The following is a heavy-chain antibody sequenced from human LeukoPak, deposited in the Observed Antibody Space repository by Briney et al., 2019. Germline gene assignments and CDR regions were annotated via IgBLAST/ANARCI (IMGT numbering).Heavy chain of an antibody. J-gene: IGHJ4*02. CDR1: GYTFTGYY. V-gene: IGHV1-2*02. D-gene: IGHD6-13*01. CDR2: INPNSGGT. CDR3: ARGGSSWYGDFDY. Sequence: ASVKVSCKASGYTFTGYYMHWVRQAPGQGLEWMGWINPNSGGTNYAQKFQGRVTMTRDMSTSTVYMELSSLRSEDTAVYYCARGGSSWYGDFDYWGQGTLVTVSS.